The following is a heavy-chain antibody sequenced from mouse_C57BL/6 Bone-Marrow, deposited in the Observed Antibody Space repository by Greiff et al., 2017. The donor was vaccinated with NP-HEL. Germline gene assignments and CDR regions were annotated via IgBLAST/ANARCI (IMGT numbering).Heavy chain of an antibody. J-gene: IGHJ4*01. D-gene: IGHD2-2*01. V-gene: IGHV1-42*01. CDR3: ARSSMVTTGDYYAMDY. CDR2: INPSTGGT. CDR1: GYSFTGYY. Sequence: VQLQQSGPELVKPGASVKISCKASGYSFTGYYMNWVKQSPEKSLEWIGEINPSTGGTTYNQKFKAKATLTVDKSSSTAYMQLKSLTSEDSAVYYCARSSMVTTGDYYAMDYWGQGTSVTVSS.